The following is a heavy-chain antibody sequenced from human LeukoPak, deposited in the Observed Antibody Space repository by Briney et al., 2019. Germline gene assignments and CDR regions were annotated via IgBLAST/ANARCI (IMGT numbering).Heavy chain of an antibody. V-gene: IGHV3-30*02. J-gene: IGHJ6*04. CDR2: IQYDGSNK. CDR3: ARFFYDILSGQDV. Sequence: GGSLRLSCAASGFKFSSYGMHWVRQAPGKGLEWVTFIQYDGSNKYYADSVKGRFTVSRDNYKNTLYLQMKSLRVEDTAVYYCARFFYDILSGQDVWGKGTTVTVSS. CDR1: GFKFSSYG. D-gene: IGHD3-9*01.